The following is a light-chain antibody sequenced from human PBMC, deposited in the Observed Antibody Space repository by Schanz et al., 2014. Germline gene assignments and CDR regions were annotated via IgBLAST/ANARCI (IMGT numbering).Light chain of an antibody. V-gene: IGKV1-9*01. CDR3: QQLNSYPRT. CDR2: SAS. CDR1: QGISSY. Sequence: IQLTQSPSSLSASVGDRVTITCRASQGISSYLVWYQQKPGKAPKLLIYSASTLQSGVPPRFSGSGSGTDFTLTINSLQPEDFATYYCQQLNSYPRTFGQGTKVEIK. J-gene: IGKJ1*01.